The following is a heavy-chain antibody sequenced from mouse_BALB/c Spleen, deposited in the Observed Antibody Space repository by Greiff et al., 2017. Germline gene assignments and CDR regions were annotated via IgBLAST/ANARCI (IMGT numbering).Heavy chain of an antibody. V-gene: IGHV5-17*02. Sequence: EVKLMESGGDLVKPGGSRKLSCAASGFTFSSFGMHWVRQAPEKGLEWVAYISSGSSTIYYADTVKGRFTISRDNPKNTLFLQMTSLRSEDTAMYYCARYWDAMDYWGQGTSVTVSS. D-gene: IGHD4-1*01. CDR1: GFTFSSFG. J-gene: IGHJ4*01. CDR3: ARYWDAMDY. CDR2: ISSGSSTI.